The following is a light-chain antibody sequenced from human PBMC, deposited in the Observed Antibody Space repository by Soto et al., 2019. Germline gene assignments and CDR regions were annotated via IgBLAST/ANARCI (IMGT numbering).Light chain of an antibody. J-gene: IGKJ3*01. CDR2: DAS. CDR3: QLRTDWPL. CDR1: QSVSNY. V-gene: IGKV3-11*01. Sequence: EIVLTQSPATLSSSPGERASHSCRASQSVSNYLAWYQHKPGQAPRLLIYDASNRATGIPARFSGSGSGTDFTLTISSLEPEDFAVYYCQLRTDWPLFGPGTKVD.